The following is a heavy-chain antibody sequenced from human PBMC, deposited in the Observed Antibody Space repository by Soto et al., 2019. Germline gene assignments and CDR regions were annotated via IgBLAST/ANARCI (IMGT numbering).Heavy chain of an antibody. CDR3: ASSNWGARWFDP. CDR2: INHSGST. V-gene: IGHV4-34*01. CDR1: GGSFSGYY. Sequence: SETLSLTCAVYGGSFSGYYWSWIRQPPGKGLEWIGEINHSGSTNYNPSLKSRVTISVDRSKNQFSLKLSSVTAADTAVYYCASSNWGARWFDPWGQGTLVTVSS. D-gene: IGHD7-27*01. J-gene: IGHJ5*02.